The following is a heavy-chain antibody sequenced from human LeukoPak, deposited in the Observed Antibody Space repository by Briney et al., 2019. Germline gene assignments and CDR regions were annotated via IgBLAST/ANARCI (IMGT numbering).Heavy chain of an antibody. CDR3: ARGASGSYYRGRFDY. CDR2: INHSGST. Sequence: PSETLSLTCAVYGGSFSGYYWSWIRQPPGKGLEWIGEINHSGSTNYNPSLKSRVTISVDTSKNQFSLKLSSVTAADTAVYYCARGASGSYYRGRFDYWGQGTLVTASS. J-gene: IGHJ4*02. D-gene: IGHD1-26*01. CDR1: GGSFSGYY. V-gene: IGHV4-34*01.